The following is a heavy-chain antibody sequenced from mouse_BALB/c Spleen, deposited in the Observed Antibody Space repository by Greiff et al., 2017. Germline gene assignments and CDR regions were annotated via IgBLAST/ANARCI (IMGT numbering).Heavy chain of an antibody. CDR1: GFTFSSFG. Sequence: DVKLVESGGGLVQPGGSRKLSCAASGFTFSSFGMHWVRQAPEKGLEWVAYISSGSSTIYYADTVKGRFTISRDNPKNTLFLQMTSLRSEDTAMYYCARGGGTFDYWGQGTTLTVSS. CDR2: ISSGSSTI. CDR3: ARGGGTFDY. V-gene: IGHV5-17*02. D-gene: IGHD4-1*01. J-gene: IGHJ2*01.